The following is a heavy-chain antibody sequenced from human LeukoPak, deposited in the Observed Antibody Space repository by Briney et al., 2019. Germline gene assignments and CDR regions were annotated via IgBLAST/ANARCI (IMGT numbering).Heavy chain of an antibody. CDR2: ISGDGGST. J-gene: IGHJ4*02. D-gene: IGHD6-19*01. Sequence: GGSLRLSCAGSRLTLSGYWMQWVRQAPGKGLEWVSLISGDGGSTFYADSVKGRFTISRDNSKNSLYLQMSSLRSEDTALYYCARESERSGWYDYWGQGTLVTVSS. CDR3: ARESERSGWYDY. V-gene: IGHV3-43*02. CDR1: RLTLSGYW.